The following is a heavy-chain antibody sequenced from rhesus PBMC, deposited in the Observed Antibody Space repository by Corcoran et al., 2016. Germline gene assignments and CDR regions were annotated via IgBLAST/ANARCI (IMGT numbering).Heavy chain of an antibody. D-gene: IGHD2-33*01. CDR2: IYGSGGST. CDR3: ARPLAHCSDSGCSRGDY. Sequence: QVQLQESGPGVVKPSETLSLTCAVSGGSISSSYWWSWIRQSPGEGLEWIGGIYGSGGSTEYNPSLKSRVTISIDTSKNQFSLKLSSVTAADTAVYYCARPLAHCSDSGCSRGDYWGQGVLVTVSS. CDR1: GGSISSSYW. J-gene: IGHJ4*01. V-gene: IGHV4-93*02.